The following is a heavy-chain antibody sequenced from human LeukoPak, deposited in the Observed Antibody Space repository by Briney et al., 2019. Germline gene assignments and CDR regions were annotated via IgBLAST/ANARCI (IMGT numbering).Heavy chain of an antibody. CDR1: GFTFNTYW. D-gene: IGHD3-10*01. J-gene: IGHJ4*02. CDR2: ISGSGGST. CDR3: AKDGGSGSPEYYFDY. Sequence: PGGSLRLSCAASGFTFNTYWLSWVRQAPGKGLEWVSAISGSGGSTYYADSVKGRFTISRDNSKNTLYLQMNSLRAEDTAVYYCAKDGGSGSPEYYFDYWGQGTLVTVSS. V-gene: IGHV3-23*01.